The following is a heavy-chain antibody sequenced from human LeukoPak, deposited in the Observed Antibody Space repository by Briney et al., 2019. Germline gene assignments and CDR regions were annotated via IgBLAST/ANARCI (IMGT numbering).Heavy chain of an antibody. D-gene: IGHD2-8*02. CDR3: AREGNTWWDAYDI. V-gene: IGHV3-48*03. J-gene: IGHJ3*02. CDR1: GFSFRNYE. CDR2: TSRGSTI. Sequence: PGGSLRLSCAASGFSFRNYEMNWVRHARGKELEWLSDTSRGSTIKSTVCVKGRFTISRDHTKISLYLQMNSLTVEATAVYYCAREGNTWWDAYDIWGQGTMVTVSS.